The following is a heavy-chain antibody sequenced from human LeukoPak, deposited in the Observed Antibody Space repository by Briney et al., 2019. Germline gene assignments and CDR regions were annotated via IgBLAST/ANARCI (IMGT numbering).Heavy chain of an antibody. V-gene: IGHV3-23*01. Sequence: PGGSLRLSCAASGFTFSNYAMSWVRQAPTKGLEWGSTISGSGDGTYYADSVKGRFTISRDNAKNTLYLQTNSLRAEDTAIYYCAKIQFQLPPARWPSISWGQGTLVTVSS. D-gene: IGHD5-24*01. CDR2: ISGSGDGT. CDR3: AKIQFQLPPARWPSIS. J-gene: IGHJ5*02. CDR1: GFTFSNYA.